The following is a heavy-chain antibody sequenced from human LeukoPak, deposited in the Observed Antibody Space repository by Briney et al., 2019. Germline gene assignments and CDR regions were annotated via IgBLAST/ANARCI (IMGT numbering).Heavy chain of an antibody. J-gene: IGHJ4*02. CDR3: ARDHYDSSGAIDY. CDR2: IYSGGST. V-gene: IGHV3-53*01. Sequence: GGSLRLSCAASGFTVSSNYMSWVRQAPGKGLEWVSVIYSGGSTYYADSVKGRFTISRDNSKNTLYLQMNSLRAEDTAVYYCARDHYDSSGAIDYWGQGTLLTVSS. CDR1: GFTVSSNY. D-gene: IGHD3-22*01.